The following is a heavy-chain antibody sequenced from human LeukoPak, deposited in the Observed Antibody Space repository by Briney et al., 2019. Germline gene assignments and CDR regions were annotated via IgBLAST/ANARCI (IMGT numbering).Heavy chain of an antibody. CDR3: ARRHGVGGSGSYSDY. D-gene: IGHD3-10*01. V-gene: IGHV5-51*01. Sequence: GESLKMSCKASGYSFTSYWIGWVRQMPGKGLEWMGIIYPGDSHIRYSPSFQGQVTISVDKSINTAYLQWSSLKASDTAMYYCARRHGVGGSGSYSDYWGQGTQVTVSS. CDR1: GYSFTSYW. CDR2: IYPGDSHI. J-gene: IGHJ4*02.